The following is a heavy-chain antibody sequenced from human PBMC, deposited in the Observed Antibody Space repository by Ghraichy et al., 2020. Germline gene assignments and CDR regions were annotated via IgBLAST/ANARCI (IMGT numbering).Heavy chain of an antibody. J-gene: IGHJ4*02. CDR3: VKKSEVSDFFDY. CDR1: GFRFDDFG. V-gene: IGHV3-20*04. Sequence: LSLTCEVSGFRFDDFGMSWVRQGAGKKMEWVASISWSGDETGYADSVKGRFTISRDNAKRSLYLQLNSLRAEDTALYFCVKKSEVSDFFDYWGQGTLVTVSS. D-gene: IGHD6-19*01. CDR2: ISWSGDET.